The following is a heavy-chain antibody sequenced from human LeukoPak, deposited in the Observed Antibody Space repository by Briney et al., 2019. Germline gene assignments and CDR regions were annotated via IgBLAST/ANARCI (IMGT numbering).Heavy chain of an antibody. D-gene: IGHD3-3*01. CDR3: ARGYDSDWGSTDY. CDR2: IYTRGNT. J-gene: IGHJ4*02. CDR1: GVSISSGSYF. V-gene: IGHV4-61*02. Sequence: SETLSLTFTVSGVSISSGSYFWSWIRQPAGKGLEWIGRIYTRGNTNYNPSLKSRVTISVDTSKNQFSLKLSSVTAADTAVYYCARGYDSDWGSTDYWGQGTLVTVSS.